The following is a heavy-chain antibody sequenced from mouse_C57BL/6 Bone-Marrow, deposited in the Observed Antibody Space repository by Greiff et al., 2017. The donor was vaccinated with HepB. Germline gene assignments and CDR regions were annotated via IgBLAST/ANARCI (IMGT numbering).Heavy chain of an antibody. CDR3: TPRGWYFDV. V-gene: IGHV14-4*01. CDR1: GFNIKDDY. Sequence: VHVKQSGAELVRPGASVKLSCTASGFNIKDDYMHWVKQRPEQGLEWIGWIDPENGDTEYASKFQGKATITADTSSNTAYLQLSSLTSEDTAVYYCTPRGWYFDVWGTGTTVTVSS. CDR2: IDPENGDT. J-gene: IGHJ1*03.